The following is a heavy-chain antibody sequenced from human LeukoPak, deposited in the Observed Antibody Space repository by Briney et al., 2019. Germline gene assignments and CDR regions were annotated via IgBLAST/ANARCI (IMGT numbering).Heavy chain of an antibody. D-gene: IGHD6-13*01. V-gene: IGHV3-23*01. CDR2: ISGSGGST. Sequence: GGSLRLSCAASGVTFSSYAMSWVRQAPGKGLEWVSAISGSGGSTYYADSVKGRFTISRDNSKNTLYLQMNSLRAEDTAVYYCAKDPGHIAAAGTLPYYYYGMDVWGQGTTVTVSS. CDR1: GVTFSSYA. CDR3: AKDPGHIAAAGTLPYYYYGMDV. J-gene: IGHJ6*02.